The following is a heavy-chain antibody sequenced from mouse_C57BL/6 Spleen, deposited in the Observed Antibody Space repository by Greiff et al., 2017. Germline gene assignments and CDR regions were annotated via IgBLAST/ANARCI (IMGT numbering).Heavy chain of an antibody. V-gene: IGHV5-4*01. CDR3: ARGGSYDYVFAY. D-gene: IGHD2-4*01. Sequence: VQLQQSGGGLVKPGGSLKLSCAASGFTFSSYAMSWVRQTPEKRLEWVATISDGGSYTYYPDNVKGRFTISRDNAKNNLYLQMSHLKSEDTAMYYCARGGSYDYVFAYWGQGTLVTVSA. J-gene: IGHJ3*01. CDR2: ISDGGSYT. CDR1: GFTFSSYA.